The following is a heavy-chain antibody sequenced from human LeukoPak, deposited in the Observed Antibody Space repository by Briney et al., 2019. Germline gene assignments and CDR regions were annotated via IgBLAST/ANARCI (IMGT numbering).Heavy chain of an antibody. D-gene: IGHD3-10*01. CDR2: ISGSGGST. J-gene: IGHJ4*02. CDR1: GLTFSSYA. Sequence: GGSLRLSCAASGLTFSSYAMSWVRRAPGKGLEWVSAISGSGGSTYYADSVKGRFTISRDNSKNTLYLQMNSLRAEDTAVYYCAKGRVLLWFGELFEGDYFDYWGQGTLVTVSS. V-gene: IGHV3-23*01. CDR3: AKGRVLLWFGELFEGDYFDY.